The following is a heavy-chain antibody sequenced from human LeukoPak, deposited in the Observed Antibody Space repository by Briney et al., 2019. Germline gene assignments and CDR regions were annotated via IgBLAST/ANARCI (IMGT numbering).Heavy chain of an antibody. CDR2: ITWDGSRR. V-gene: IGHV3-43*01. D-gene: IGHD6-13*01. CDR1: GFTYDAYN. Sequence: GSLTFYCAASGFTYDAYNMHWVRQAPGNGLEWISLITWDGSRRYYAGSVKGRFTISRDNSKNSLYLQMKSLRTEDTALYYCAKGPTYSSSWYAALDNWGQGTLVTVSS. J-gene: IGHJ4*02. CDR3: AKGPTYSSSWYAALDN.